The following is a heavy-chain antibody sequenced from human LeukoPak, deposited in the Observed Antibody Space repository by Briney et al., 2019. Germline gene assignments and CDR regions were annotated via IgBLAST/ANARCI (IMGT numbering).Heavy chain of an antibody. V-gene: IGHV1-18*01. J-gene: IGHJ4*02. CDR1: GYTFTSYG. Sequence: ASVKVSCKASGYTFTSYGISWVRQAPGQGLEWMGWISAYNGNTNYAQKLQGRVTMTTDTSTSTAYMELRSLRSDDTAVYYCARDMMIAAAGTGGSSWGQGTLFTVSS. CDR3: ARDMMIAAAGTGGSS. CDR2: ISAYNGNT. D-gene: IGHD6-13*01.